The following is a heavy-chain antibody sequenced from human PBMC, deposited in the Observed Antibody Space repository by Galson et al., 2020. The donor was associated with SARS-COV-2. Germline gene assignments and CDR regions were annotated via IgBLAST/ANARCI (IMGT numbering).Heavy chain of an antibody. Sequence: GGSLRLSCAASGFTFDDYAMHWVRQAPGKGLEWVSGISWKSGSIGYADSGKGRFTISRDNSKNSLYLQMNRLRAEETALYYCAKLRDGYYGVDYWGQGTMVTVSS. V-gene: IGHV3-9*01. CDR3: AKLRDGYYGVDY. CDR1: GFTFDDYA. CDR2: ISWKSGSI. J-gene: IGHJ4*01. D-gene: IGHD1-26*01.